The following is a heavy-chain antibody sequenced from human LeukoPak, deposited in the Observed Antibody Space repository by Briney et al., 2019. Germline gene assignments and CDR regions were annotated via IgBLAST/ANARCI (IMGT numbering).Heavy chain of an antibody. CDR3: AKDRGGCSSTSCYNNYFDY. CDR1: GFTFSSYA. D-gene: IGHD2-2*02. J-gene: IGHJ4*02. Sequence: GGSLRLSCAASGFTFSSYAMSWVRQAPGKGLEWVSAISGSGGSTYYADSVKGRFTISRDNAKNTLYLQMNSLIAEDTTVYYCAKDRGGCSSTSCYNNYFDYWGQGTLVTVSS. V-gene: IGHV3-23*01. CDR2: ISGSGGST.